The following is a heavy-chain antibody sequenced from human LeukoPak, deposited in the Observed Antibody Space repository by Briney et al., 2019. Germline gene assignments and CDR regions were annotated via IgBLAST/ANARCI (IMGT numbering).Heavy chain of an antibody. D-gene: IGHD6-13*01. J-gene: IGHJ5*02. V-gene: IGHV4-39*07. CDR3: ARRLRGSSWYRWFDP. CDR2: INHSGST. Sequence: PSETLSLTCTVSGVSISSSNSYWGWIRQPPGKGLEWIGEINHSGSTNYNPSLKSRVTISVDTSKNQFSLKLSSVTAADTAVYYCARRLRGSSWYRWFDPWGQGTLVTVSS. CDR1: GVSISSSNSY.